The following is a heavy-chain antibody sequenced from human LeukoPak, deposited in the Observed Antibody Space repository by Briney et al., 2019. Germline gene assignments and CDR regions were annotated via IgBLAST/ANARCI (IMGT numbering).Heavy chain of an antibody. V-gene: IGHV3-33*01. D-gene: IGHD5-18*01. J-gene: IGHJ4*02. CDR3: VRGGATANFDY. Sequence: GGSLRLSCAASGFTFGNYGMHWVRQAPGKGLEWVAIIWYNGNNEYYADSVKGRFTISRDNSENTVTLQMNSLRGEDTAVYYCVRGGATANFDYWGQGTLVTVSS. CDR2: IWYNGNNE. CDR1: GFTFGNYG.